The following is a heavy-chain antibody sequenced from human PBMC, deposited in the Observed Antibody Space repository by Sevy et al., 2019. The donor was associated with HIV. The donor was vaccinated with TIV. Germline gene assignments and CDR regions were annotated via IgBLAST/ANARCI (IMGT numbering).Heavy chain of an antibody. V-gene: IGHV3-15*01. Sequence: GGSLRLSCAASGFTFSSAWMSWVRQAPGKGLEWVGRIKSEIDGGAIDYAAPVKGKFSISREDSKNTVYLQMNSLKTEDTGVYDGITDPGYSGYDEEVINYYYYGMDVWGQGTTVTVSS. D-gene: IGHD5-12*01. CDR2: IKSEIDGGAI. CDR3: ITDPGYSGYDEEVINYYYYGMDV. CDR1: GFTFSSAW. J-gene: IGHJ6*02.